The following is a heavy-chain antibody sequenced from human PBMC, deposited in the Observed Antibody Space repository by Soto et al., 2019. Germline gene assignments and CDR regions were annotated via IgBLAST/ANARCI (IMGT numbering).Heavy chain of an antibody. CDR2: VYYSGGA. D-gene: IGHD2-15*01. Sequence: SETLSLTCDFSVGSIDNSHSFCGWIRQPPWKGIEFIGSVYYSGGAYYNPSLKSRVTVSVDTSKNQFSLRVNSVTAADTAVYYCLRVAEAPTRNTDFDSWGQGILVSVSS. CDR1: VGSIDNSHSF. CDR3: LRVAEAPTRNTDFDS. J-gene: IGHJ4*02. V-gene: IGHV4-39*01.